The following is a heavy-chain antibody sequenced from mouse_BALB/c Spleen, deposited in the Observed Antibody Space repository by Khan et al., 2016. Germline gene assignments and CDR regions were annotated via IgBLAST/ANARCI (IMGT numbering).Heavy chain of an antibody. V-gene: IGHV6-6*02. Sequence: VTLEQSGGGLLQPGGSTKLSCVASGFSFSNYWMNWVRQSPEKGFEWAAEIRLKSNNYATYYAESVKGRCTISRDDSKSSVYLQMNNLRTEDTGMYYCTRDGYLDYWGQGTTLTVSS. J-gene: IGHJ2*01. CDR3: TRDGYLDY. CDR2: IRLKSNNYAT. CDR1: GFSFSNYW. D-gene: IGHD2-3*01.